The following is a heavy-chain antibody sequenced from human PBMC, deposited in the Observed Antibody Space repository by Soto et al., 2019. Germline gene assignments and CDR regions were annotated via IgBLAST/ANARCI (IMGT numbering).Heavy chain of an antibody. CDR2: LNSDGSDS. D-gene: IGHD6-25*01. CDR3: ARDRGQRLDNFDY. Sequence: AGGSLRLSCAASGFNFNNYWMHWVRQAPGKGLVWVPRLNSDGSDSIYADSVKGRFTISRDNSKNTLYLQMNSLRAEDTAVYYCARDRGQRLDNFDYWGQGTLVTVSS. CDR1: GFNFNNYW. J-gene: IGHJ4*02. V-gene: IGHV3-74*01.